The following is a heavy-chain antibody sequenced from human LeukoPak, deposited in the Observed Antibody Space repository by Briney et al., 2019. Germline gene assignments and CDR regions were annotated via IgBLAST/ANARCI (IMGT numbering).Heavy chain of an antibody. CDR1: GGTFSSYG. Sequence: SVKVSCKASGGTFSSYGISWVRQAPGQGLEWMGRIIPILGIANYAQKFQGRVTMTRNTSISTAYMELSSLRSEDTAVYYCACYYYGSGSYDYWGQGTLVTVSS. V-gene: IGHV1-69*04. D-gene: IGHD3-10*01. J-gene: IGHJ4*02. CDR3: ACYYYGSGSYDY. CDR2: IIPILGIA.